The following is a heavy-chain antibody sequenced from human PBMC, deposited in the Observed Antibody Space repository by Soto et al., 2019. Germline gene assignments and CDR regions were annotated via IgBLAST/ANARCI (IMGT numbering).Heavy chain of an antibody. CDR1: GFTFSSYA. J-gene: IGHJ4*02. CDR2: ISGSGGST. V-gene: IGHV3-23*01. Sequence: PGGSLRLSCAAPGFTFSSYAMSWVRQAPGKGLEWVSAISGSGGSTYYADSVKGRFTISRDNSKNTLYLQMNSLRAEDTAVYYCAKDWGSSGYYEYYFDYWGQGTLVTVSS. CDR3: AKDWGSSGYYEYYFDY. D-gene: IGHD3-22*01.